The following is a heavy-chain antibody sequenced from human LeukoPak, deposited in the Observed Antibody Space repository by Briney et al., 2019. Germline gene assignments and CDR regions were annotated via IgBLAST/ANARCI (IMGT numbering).Heavy chain of an antibody. CDR3: VRVGRPMTQDNWFDS. J-gene: IGHJ5*01. Sequence: GGSLRLSCAASGFTFSSYAMSWVRQAPGKGLEWVSTISHSGYSTYYADSVKGRFTISRDNAKNSLYLQMNSLRAEDTAVYYCVRVGRPMTQDNWFDSWGQGTLVTVAS. CDR1: GFTFSSYA. V-gene: IGHV3-23*01. CDR2: ISHSGYST. D-gene: IGHD3-22*01.